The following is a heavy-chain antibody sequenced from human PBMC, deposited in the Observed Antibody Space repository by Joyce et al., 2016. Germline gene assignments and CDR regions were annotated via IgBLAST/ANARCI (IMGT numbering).Heavy chain of an antibody. J-gene: IGHJ5*02. CDR2: IEPRDSYT. CDR1: GYSFTSYW. Sequence: EVQLVQSGAEVKKPGESLRISCKGSGYSFTSYWINWVRQMPGKGLGGMGRIEPRDSYTNYSPSFQGNVTISADKSISTAYLQWSSLKASDTAMYYCARPRYCSGGSCLNWFDPWGQGTLVTVSS. V-gene: IGHV5-10-1*01. D-gene: IGHD2-15*01. CDR3: ARPRYCSGGSCLNWFDP.